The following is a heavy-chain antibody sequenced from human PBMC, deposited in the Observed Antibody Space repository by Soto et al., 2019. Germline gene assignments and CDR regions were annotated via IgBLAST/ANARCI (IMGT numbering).Heavy chain of an antibody. V-gene: IGHV4-59*08. Sequence: QVQLQESGPGLVKPSETLSLTCSVSGGSIGSYYWSWIRQPPGTGLEWIGYIYYSGSTNYTPSLERRVTISVDTAKHRFSLKLSSVTAADTAVYYCARGGWRQIDYWGQGTLVTVSS. CDR3: ARGGWRQIDY. CDR1: GGSIGSYY. J-gene: IGHJ4*02. CDR2: IYYSGST. D-gene: IGHD3-3*01.